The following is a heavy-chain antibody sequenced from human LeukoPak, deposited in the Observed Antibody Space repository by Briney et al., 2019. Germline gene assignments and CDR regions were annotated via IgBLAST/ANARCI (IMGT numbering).Heavy chain of an antibody. D-gene: IGHD3-22*01. Sequence: PGGSLRLSCAASGFTFSSYWMHWVRQAPGKGLVWVSRINSDGSSTSYADSVKGRFTTSRDNAKNTPYLQMNSLRAEDTAVYYCARAGYDSSGYFWGFDYWGQGTLVTVSS. CDR1: GFTFSSYW. V-gene: IGHV3-74*01. CDR2: INSDGSST. J-gene: IGHJ4*02. CDR3: ARAGYDSSGYFWGFDY.